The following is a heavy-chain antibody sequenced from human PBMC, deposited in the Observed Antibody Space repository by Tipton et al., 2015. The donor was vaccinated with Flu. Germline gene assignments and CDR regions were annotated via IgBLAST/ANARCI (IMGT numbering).Heavy chain of an antibody. D-gene: IGHD3-22*01. Sequence: TLSLTCTVSGGSISSYHWSWIRQPPGKGLEWIAYVYNSGSSNYNPPLKSRVTISVVTSRNQFSLKLSSVTAADTAVYYCARAGGGYSFDYWGQGTLVTVSS. CDR1: GGSISSYH. CDR3: ARAGGGYSFDY. V-gene: IGHV4-59*01. J-gene: IGHJ4*02. CDR2: VYNSGSS.